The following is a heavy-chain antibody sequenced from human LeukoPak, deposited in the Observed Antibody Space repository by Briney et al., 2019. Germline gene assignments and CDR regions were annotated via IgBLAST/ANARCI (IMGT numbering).Heavy chain of an antibody. Sequence: ASVKVSCKASEYTFTGYYMHCLRQAPGQGLEWMGRINPNNGGTKYAQKFQGRVSMTRDTSITTAYMELSRLRSDDTAVYFCARAGLYSGWVGTSHDFHWFDYWDQGTLVTVSS. CDR2: INPNNGGT. CDR1: EYTFTGYY. CDR3: ARAGLYSGWVGTSHDFHWFDY. V-gene: IGHV1-2*06. J-gene: IGHJ5*01. D-gene: IGHD6-19*01.